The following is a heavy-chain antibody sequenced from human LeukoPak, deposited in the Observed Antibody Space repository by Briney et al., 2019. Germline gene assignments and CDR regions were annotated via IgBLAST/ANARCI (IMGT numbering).Heavy chain of an antibody. V-gene: IGHV4-59*01. Sequence: SETLSLTCTVSGGSINSYYWNWIRQPPGKGLEWIGYIYYSGSTNYNPSLKSRLTISVDTSKNQFSLRLTSVTAADTAVYYCARVYYSSSYDYWYFDLWGRGTLVTVSS. CDR2: IYYSGST. J-gene: IGHJ2*01. D-gene: IGHD6-13*01. CDR1: GGSINSYY. CDR3: ARVYYSSSYDYWYFDL.